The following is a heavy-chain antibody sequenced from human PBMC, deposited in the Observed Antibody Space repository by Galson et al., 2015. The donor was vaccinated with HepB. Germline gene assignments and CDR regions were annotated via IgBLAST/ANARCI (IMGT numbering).Heavy chain of an antibody. Sequence: SVKVSCKASGGTFSSYTISWVRQAPGQGLEWMGRIIPILGIANYAQKFQGRVTITADKSTSTAYMELSSLRAEDTAVYYCAKVVETKPQTSRYCSGGSCYPGPYYYYMDVWGKGTTVTVSS. CDR3: AKVVETKPQTSRYCSGGSCYPGPYYYYMDV. V-gene: IGHV1-69*02. D-gene: IGHD2-15*01. J-gene: IGHJ6*03. CDR1: GGTFSSYT. CDR2: IIPILGIA.